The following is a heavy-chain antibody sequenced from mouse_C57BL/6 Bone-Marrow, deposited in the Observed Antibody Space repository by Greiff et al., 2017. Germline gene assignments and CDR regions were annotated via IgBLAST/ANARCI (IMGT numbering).Heavy chain of an antibody. Sequence: VQLQQSGAELVRPGASVKLSCTASGFNIKDDYIHWVKQRPEQGLEWIGWIDPEIGDTEYASKFQGKATITSDTSSHTAYLQLSSLTSEDTAVYYCAPFDGICFDFWGQGAPLTGAS. CDR1: GFNIKDDY. CDR2: IDPEIGDT. V-gene: IGHV14-4*01. CDR3: APFDGICFDF. D-gene: IGHD2-3*01. J-gene: IGHJ2*01.